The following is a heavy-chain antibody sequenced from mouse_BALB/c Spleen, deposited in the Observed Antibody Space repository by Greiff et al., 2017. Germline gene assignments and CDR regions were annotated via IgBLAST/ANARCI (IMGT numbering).Heavy chain of an antibody. J-gene: IGHJ1*01. CDR1: GDSITSGY. D-gene: IGHD1-1*01. V-gene: IGHV3-8*02. CDR3: ARRTTVVATDWYFDG. CDR2: ISYSGST. Sequence: EVQLVESGPSLVKPSQTLSLTCSVTGDSITSGYWNWIRKFPGNKLEYMGYISYSGSTYYNPSLKSRISITRDTSKNQYYLQLNSVTTEDTATYYGARRTTVVATDWYFDGWGAGTTVTVSS.